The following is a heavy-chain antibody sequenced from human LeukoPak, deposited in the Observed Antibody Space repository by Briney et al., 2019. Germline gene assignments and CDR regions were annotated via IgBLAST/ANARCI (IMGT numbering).Heavy chain of an antibody. Sequence: PSETLSLTCTGSGGSISSYYWSWIRQPAGKGLEWIGRIYTSGSTNYNPSLKSRVTMSVDTSKNQFSLKLSSATAADTAVYYCARDTADGSGSYSWFDPWGQGTLVTVSS. D-gene: IGHD3-10*01. V-gene: IGHV4-4*07. CDR1: GGSISSYY. CDR3: ARDTADGSGSYSWFDP. CDR2: IYTSGST. J-gene: IGHJ5*02.